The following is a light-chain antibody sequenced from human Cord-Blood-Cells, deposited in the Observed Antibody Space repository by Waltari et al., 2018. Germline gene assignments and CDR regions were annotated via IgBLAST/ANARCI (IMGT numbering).Light chain of an antibody. CDR2: DAS. CDR1: QSIRSW. Sequence: DIQMTQSPSPLSASVGDRVTIPCRASQSIRSWLAWYPQKPGKAPKLLIYDASSVESGVPSRFSGSGSGTEFTLTISSLQPDDFATYYCQQYNSYSPLTFGGGTKVEIK. J-gene: IGKJ4*01. V-gene: IGKV1-5*01. CDR3: QQYNSYSPLT.